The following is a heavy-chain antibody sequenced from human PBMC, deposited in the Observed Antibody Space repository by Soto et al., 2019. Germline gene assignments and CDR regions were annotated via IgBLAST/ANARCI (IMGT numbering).Heavy chain of an antibody. CDR3: ATVSRSPNFNY. V-gene: IGHV3-11*01. CDR2: ITSSSSTI. Sequence: GGSLRLSCAASGLSFSDYYMSWIRQAPGKGLEWIAYITSSSSTIYYADSVKGRFTISRNDAKNSLYLQLDSLRAEDTAVYYCATVSRSPNFNYWGQGTLVTVSS. J-gene: IGHJ4*02. CDR1: GLSFSDYY.